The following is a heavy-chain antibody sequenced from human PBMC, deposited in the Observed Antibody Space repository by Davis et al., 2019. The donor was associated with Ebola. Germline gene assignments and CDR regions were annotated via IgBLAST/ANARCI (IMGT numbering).Heavy chain of an antibody. CDR1: GFTFSSYS. CDR2: IKQDGSEK. V-gene: IGHV3-7*01. J-gene: IGHJ4*02. CDR3: ARDLLIPGPLGY. D-gene: IGHD3-16*01. Sequence: PGGSLRLSCAASGFTFSSYSMNWVRQAPGKGLEWVANIKQDGSEKYYVDSVKGRFTISRDNAKNSLYLQMNSLRAKDTAVYYCARDLLIPGPLGYWGQGTLVTVSS.